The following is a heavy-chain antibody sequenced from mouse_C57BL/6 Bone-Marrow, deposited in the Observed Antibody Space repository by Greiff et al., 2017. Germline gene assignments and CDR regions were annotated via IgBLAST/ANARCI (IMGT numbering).Heavy chain of an antibody. V-gene: IGHV1-63*01. Sequence: VKLMESGAELVRPGTSVKMSCKASGYTFTNYWIGWAKQRPGHGLEWIGDIYPGGGYTNYNEKFKGKATLTADKSSSTAYMQFSSLTSEDAAIYYCARLTTRGFDYWGQGTTLTVAS. CDR3: ARLTTRGFDY. CDR1: GYTFTNYW. CDR2: IYPGGGYT. D-gene: IGHD1-1*01. J-gene: IGHJ2*01.